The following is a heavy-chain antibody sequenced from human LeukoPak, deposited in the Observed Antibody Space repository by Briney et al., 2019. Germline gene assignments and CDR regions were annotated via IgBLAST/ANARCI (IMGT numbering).Heavy chain of an antibody. V-gene: IGHV4-59*01. D-gene: IGHD3-3*01. CDR2: IYYSGST. J-gene: IGHJ5*02. Sequence: PSETLSLTCTVSGGSISSYYWSWIRQPPGNGLEWIGYIYYSGSTNYNPSLKSRVTISVDTSKNQFSLKLSSVTAADTAVYYCARGVAWYDFWSRQPYNWFDPWGQGTLVTVSS. CDR3: ARGVAWYDFWSRQPYNWFDP. CDR1: GGSISSYY.